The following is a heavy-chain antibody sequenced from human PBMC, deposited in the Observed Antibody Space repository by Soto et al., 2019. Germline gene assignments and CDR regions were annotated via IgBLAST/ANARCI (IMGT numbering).Heavy chain of an antibody. CDR1: GGSISGYY. Sequence: SETLSLTCTVSGGSISGYYWSWIRQPPGKGLEWIGYIYYSGSTIYNPSLKSRVTISVDTSKNQFSLKLSSVTAADTAVYYCAGARYDSSGYYYFDYWGQGTLVTVS. CDR2: IYYSGST. D-gene: IGHD3-22*01. J-gene: IGHJ4*02. V-gene: IGHV4-59*01. CDR3: AGARYDSSGYYYFDY.